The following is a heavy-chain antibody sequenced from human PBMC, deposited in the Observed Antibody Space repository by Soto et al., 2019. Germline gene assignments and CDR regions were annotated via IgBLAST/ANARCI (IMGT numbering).Heavy chain of an antibody. D-gene: IGHD3-16*01. V-gene: IGHV3-53*04. J-gene: IGHJ4*02. CDR1: GFTVSSND. CDR3: ARERTRGGVFDY. CDR2: IYSGGST. Sequence: EVQLVESGGGLVQPGGSLRLSCAASGFTVSSNDMSWVRQAPGKGLEWVSVIYSGGSTYYADSVKGRFTISRHNSKITLYLQMNSLRAEDTAVYYCARERTRGGVFDYWGQGTLVTVSS.